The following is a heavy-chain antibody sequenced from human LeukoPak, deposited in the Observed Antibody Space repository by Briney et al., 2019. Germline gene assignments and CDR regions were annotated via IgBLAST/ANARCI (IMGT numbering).Heavy chain of an antibody. CDR2: SYYSGST. Sequence: SETLSLTCAVYGGSFSGYNWNWIRQPPGKGLEWIGYSYYSGSTKYNPSLKSRVTILVDTSKNQFSLKLSSVTAADTAVYNCARVRRYYDSTTYYYDYSYYYYMDVWGKGTTVTVSS. D-gene: IGHD3-22*01. CDR3: ARVRRYYDSTTYYYDYSYYYYMDV. CDR1: GGSFSGYN. V-gene: IGHV4-34*11. J-gene: IGHJ6*03.